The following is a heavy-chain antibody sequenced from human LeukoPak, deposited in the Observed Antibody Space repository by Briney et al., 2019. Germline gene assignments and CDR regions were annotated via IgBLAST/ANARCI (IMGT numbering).Heavy chain of an antibody. D-gene: IGHD2-15*01. CDR2: ISANKGDT. V-gene: IGHV1-18*01. CDR3: ARADIVVVAGATPVGSAFEY. CDR1: GYTFISYG. Sequence: ASLKVSCKTSGYTFISYGISWLRQAPGQGIEWMGWISANKGDTEYAQKFQGRLTVTRDTSTSTAYMELKRLKSDDTAVYYCARADIVVVAGATPVGSAFEYWGQGTLITVS. J-gene: IGHJ4*02.